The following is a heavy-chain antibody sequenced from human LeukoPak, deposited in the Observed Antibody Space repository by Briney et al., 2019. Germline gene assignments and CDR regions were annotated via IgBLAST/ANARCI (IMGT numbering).Heavy chain of an antibody. D-gene: IGHD4-17*01. V-gene: IGHV4-39*01. J-gene: IGHJ4*02. CDR1: GYSISSSSSY. CDR3: ARRSSDYGDYVGFDY. CDR2: ISYKGST. Sequence: SETLSLTCTVSGYSISSSSSYWGWIRQPPGKGLEWIGSISYKGSTYYNPSLKSRVTISVDTSKNQFSLKLSSVTAADTAVYYCARRSSDYGDYVGFDYWGQGTLVTVSS.